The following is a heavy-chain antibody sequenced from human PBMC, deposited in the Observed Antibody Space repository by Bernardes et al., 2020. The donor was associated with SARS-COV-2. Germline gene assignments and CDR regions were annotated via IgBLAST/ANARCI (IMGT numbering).Heavy chain of an antibody. D-gene: IGHD5-18*01. CDR1: GYTFTSYG. Sequence: ASVEVCWEASGYTFTSYGISWVRQAPGQGLEWMGWISADNGNTNYAQKFQGRVTMTTDTSTSTGYMELRSLRSYETAVYYCATVVGYSYGGGWFDPWGQGTLVTVSS. CDR2: ISADNGNT. V-gene: IGHV1-18*01. CDR3: ATVVGYSYGGGWFDP. J-gene: IGHJ5*02.